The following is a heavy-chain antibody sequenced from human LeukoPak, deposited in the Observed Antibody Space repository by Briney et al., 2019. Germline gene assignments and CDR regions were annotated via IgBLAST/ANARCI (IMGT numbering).Heavy chain of an antibody. J-gene: IGHJ4*02. CDR3: ATKIAAPH. Sequence: GGSLRLSCAASGFTFSSYGMHWVRQAPGKGLEWVAVIWYDGSNKYYADSVKGRFTISRDNSKNTLYLQMSSLTPEDTAVYYCATKIAAPHWGQGTLVTVSS. D-gene: IGHD6-6*01. CDR1: GFTFSSYG. V-gene: IGHV3-33*01. CDR2: IWYDGSNK.